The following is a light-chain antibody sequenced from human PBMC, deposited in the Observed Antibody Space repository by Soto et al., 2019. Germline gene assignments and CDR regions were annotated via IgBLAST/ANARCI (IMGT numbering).Light chain of an antibody. CDR3: QQYKDWPKT. J-gene: IGKJ1*01. Sequence: DIQMTQSPSTLSASIGDGVTITCRASQSVSGWLAWYQQTPGEAPKLLISDASKLENGVSSRFRGRGSGTEFTLTISSLQSEDFAVYHCQQYKDWPKTFGHGTKVDIK. CDR2: DAS. V-gene: IGKV1-5*01. CDR1: QSVSGW.